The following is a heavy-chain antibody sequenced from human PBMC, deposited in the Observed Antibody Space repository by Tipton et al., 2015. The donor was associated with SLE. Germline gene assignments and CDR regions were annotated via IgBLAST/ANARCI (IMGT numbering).Heavy chain of an antibody. J-gene: IGHJ4*02. CDR2: INHSGST. Sequence: TLSLTCAVYGGSFSGYYWSWIRQPPGKGLEWIGEINHSGSTNYNPSLKSRVTISEDTSKNQFSLRLISVTAADAAIYYCARLGGAPHFDNWGQGALVTVSS. CDR1: GGSFSGYY. D-gene: IGHD1-26*01. V-gene: IGHV4-34*01. CDR3: ARLGGAPHFDN.